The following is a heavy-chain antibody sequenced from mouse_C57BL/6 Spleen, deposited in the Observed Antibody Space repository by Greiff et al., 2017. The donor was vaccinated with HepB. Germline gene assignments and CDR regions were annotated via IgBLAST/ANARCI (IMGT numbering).Heavy chain of an antibody. CDR3: ARRYYGSTWFAY. D-gene: IGHD1-1*01. Sequence: QVQLKQPGAELVGPGSSVKLSCRASGYTFPSYWMDWVKQRPGQGLEWIGNIYPSDSETHYTQKFKDKATLTVDKSSSTAYMQLSSLTSEDSAVYYCARRYYGSTWFAYWGQGTLVTVSA. CDR2: IYPSDSET. J-gene: IGHJ3*01. V-gene: IGHV1-61*01. CDR1: GYTFPSYW.